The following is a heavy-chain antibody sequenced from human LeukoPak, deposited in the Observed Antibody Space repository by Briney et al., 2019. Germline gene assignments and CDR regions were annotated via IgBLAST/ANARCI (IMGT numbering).Heavy chain of an antibody. CDR3: AKENHASSGYSYGYSY. J-gene: IGHJ4*02. D-gene: IGHD5-18*01. CDR1: GFTFSSYA. V-gene: IGHV3-23*01. Sequence: GGSLRLSCAASGFTFSSYAMSWVRQAPGKGLEWVSGISGSGGSTYYADSVKGRFTISRDNSKNTLYLQINSLRAEDTAVYYCAKENHASSGYSYGYSYWGQGTLVTVSS. CDR2: ISGSGGST.